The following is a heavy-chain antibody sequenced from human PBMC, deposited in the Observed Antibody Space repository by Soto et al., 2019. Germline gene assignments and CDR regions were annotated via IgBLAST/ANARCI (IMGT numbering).Heavy chain of an antibody. V-gene: IGHV4-4*02. D-gene: IGHD1-7*01. Sequence: SETLSLTCAVSGGSISSSNWWSWVRQPPGKGLEWIGEIYHSGSTNYNPSLKSRVTISVDKSKNQFSLKLSSVTAADTAVYYCAREGVWLELQDWFDPWGQGTLVTVSS. CDR1: GGSISSSNW. CDR3: AREGVWLELQDWFDP. J-gene: IGHJ5*02. CDR2: IYHSGST.